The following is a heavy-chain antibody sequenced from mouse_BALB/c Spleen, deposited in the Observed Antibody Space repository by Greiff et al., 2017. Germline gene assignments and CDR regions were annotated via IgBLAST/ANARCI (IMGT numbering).Heavy chain of an antibody. CDR1: GYAFSSYW. CDR3: ARGDRYFDV. CDR2: IYPGDGST. V-gene: IGHV1-80*01. J-gene: IGHJ1*01. D-gene: IGHD3-3*01. Sequence: QVQLQQSGAELVRPGSSVKISCKASGYAFSSYWMNWVKQRPGQGLGWIGWIYPGDGSTKYNEKFKGKTTLTADKSSSTAYMLLSSMTSEDSAIYFCARGDRYFDVWGAGTTVTVSS.